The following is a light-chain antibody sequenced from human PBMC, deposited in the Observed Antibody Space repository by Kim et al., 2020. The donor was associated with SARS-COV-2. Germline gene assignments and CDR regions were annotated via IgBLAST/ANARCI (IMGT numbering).Light chain of an antibody. CDR2: QDS. V-gene: IGLV3-1*01. Sequence: SYELTQPPSVSVSPGQTASITCSGDKLGDKYACWYQQKSGQSPVLVIYQDSKRPSGIPERFSGSNSGNTATLTISGTQAMDEADYYCQAWDSSTHVVFGGGTQLTVL. J-gene: IGLJ2*01. CDR3: QAWDSSTHVV. CDR1: KLGDKY.